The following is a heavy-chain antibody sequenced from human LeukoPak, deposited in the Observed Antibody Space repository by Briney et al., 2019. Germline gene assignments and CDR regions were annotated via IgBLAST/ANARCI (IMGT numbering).Heavy chain of an antibody. CDR1: GGSFSGYF. CDR2: INHRGST. J-gene: IGHJ4*02. D-gene: IGHD4-23*01. CDR3: AGGSIYYGGSSAYFDY. V-gene: IGHV4-34*01. Sequence: SETLSLTCSVYGGSFSGYFWTYIRQPPGKGLEWIGEINHRGSTSYNPSLKSRVTISRDTSKNQFSLRLTSVTAAATPVIYCAGGSIYYGGSSAYFDYWGQGSLVTVSS.